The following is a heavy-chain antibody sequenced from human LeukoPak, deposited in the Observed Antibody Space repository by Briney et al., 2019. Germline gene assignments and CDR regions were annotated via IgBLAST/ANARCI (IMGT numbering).Heavy chain of an antibody. CDR2: IFTTGTT. D-gene: IGHD3-10*01. J-gene: IGHJ4*01. CDR3: ARGRYGSGSYFFDY. CDR1: SGSLSSFY. Sequence: SETLSLTCTVSSGSLSSFYWTWIRQPAGKGLEWIGRIFTTGTTNYNPSLKSRVTMSVDTSKSQFSLKLTSVTVADAAVYYCARGRYGSGSYFFDYWGQGTLVTVSS. V-gene: IGHV4-4*07.